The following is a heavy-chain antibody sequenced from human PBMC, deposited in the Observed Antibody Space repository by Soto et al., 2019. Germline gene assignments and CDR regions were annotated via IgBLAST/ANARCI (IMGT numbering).Heavy chain of an antibody. D-gene: IGHD3-3*01. J-gene: IGHJ6*02. V-gene: IGHV7-4-1*01. CDR3: ARELFTIPRGGGYYYYYGMDV. CDR1: GYTFTSYA. Sequence: ASVKVSCKASGYTFTSYAMNWVRQAPGQGLEWMGWINTNTGNPTYAQGFTGRFVFSLDTSVSTAYLQICSLKAENTAVYYCARELFTIPRGGGYYYYYGMDVWGQGTTVTVSS. CDR2: INTNTGNP.